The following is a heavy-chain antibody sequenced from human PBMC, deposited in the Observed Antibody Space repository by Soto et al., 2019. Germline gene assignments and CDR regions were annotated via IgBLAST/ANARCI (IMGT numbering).Heavy chain of an antibody. CDR2: ISGSGGST. D-gene: IGHD3-10*01. Sequence: PGGSLRLSCAASGFTFSDYYMSWIRQAPGKGLEWVSAISGSGGSTYYADSVKGRFTISRDNSKNTLYLQMNSLRAEDTAVYYCAKDLRGEDYYYYYGMDVWGQGTTVTVSS. CDR3: AKDLRGEDYYYYYGMDV. V-gene: IGHV3-23*01. CDR1: GFTFSDYY. J-gene: IGHJ6*02.